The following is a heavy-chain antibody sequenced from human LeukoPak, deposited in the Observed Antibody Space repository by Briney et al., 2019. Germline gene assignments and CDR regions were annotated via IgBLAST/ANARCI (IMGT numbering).Heavy chain of an antibody. D-gene: IGHD5-12*01. CDR3: GRVRGYSGYEPPLFDY. J-gene: IGHJ4*02. CDR2: ISSTSSYI. CDR1: GFTFSTYT. Sequence: GGSLRLSCAASGFTFSTYTMNWVRQVPGKGLEWVSSISSTSSYIYYADSVKGRFTISRDNAKNSLYLQMNSLRAEDTAVYYCGRVRGYSGYEPPLFDYWGQGTLVTVSS. V-gene: IGHV3-21*01.